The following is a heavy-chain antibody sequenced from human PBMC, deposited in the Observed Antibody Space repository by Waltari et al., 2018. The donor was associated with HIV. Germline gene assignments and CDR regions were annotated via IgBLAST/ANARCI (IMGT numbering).Heavy chain of an antibody. J-gene: IGHJ5*01. Sequence: QVQLQESGPGLVKPSGTLSLTCTVSGASITTTNWWTWVRQSPEKGLAWIGDGYPNGNTNYNPSLRTRLMLSADKSANQFSMKLTSVTAADTAIYFCARGEGGYSWSWYDSWGQGVLVTVSS. V-gene: IGHV4-4*02. CDR1: GASITTTNW. D-gene: IGHD3-16*01. CDR2: GYPNGNT. CDR3: ARGEGGYSWSWYDS.